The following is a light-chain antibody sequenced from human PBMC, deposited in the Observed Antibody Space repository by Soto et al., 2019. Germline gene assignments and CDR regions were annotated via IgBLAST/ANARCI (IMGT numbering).Light chain of an antibody. CDR2: GAS. CDR1: QSVNSNY. Sequence: ESVLTQSPGTLSLSPGERATLSCRASQSVNSNYLAWYQQKPGRAPTLLIYGASSRATGIPDRFSGSGSGTEFTLTISSLQSEDFAVYYCQQYNNWPQTFGQGTKVEIK. V-gene: IGKV3-20*01. J-gene: IGKJ1*01. CDR3: QQYNNWPQT.